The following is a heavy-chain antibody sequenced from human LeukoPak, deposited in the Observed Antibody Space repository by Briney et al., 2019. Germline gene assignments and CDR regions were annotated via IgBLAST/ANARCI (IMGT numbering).Heavy chain of an antibody. CDR2: IKYDGSEK. CDR3: ARGLGLFDL. Sequence: GGSLRLSCAGSGFTLSGYWMTWVRRAPGKGLEWVDNIKYDGSEKQYVDSVKGRFTISRDNAKNALYLQMNSLRVEDMAVYYCARGLGLFDLWGQGTLVTVSS. CDR1: GFTLSGYW. J-gene: IGHJ5*02. V-gene: IGHV3-7*01.